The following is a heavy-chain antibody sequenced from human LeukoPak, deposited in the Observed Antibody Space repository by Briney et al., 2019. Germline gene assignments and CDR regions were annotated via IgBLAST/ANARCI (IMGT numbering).Heavy chain of an antibody. CDR3: ARRARDLTYYFDY. CDR2: IYYSGST. V-gene: IGHV4-39*01. CDR1: GGSISSSSYY. Sequence: SETLSLTCTVSGGSISSSSYYWGWIRQPPGKGLEWIGSIYYSGSTYYNPSLKSRVTISVDTSKNQFSLKLSSVTAADTAVYYCARRARDLTYYFDYWGQGTLVTVSS. J-gene: IGHJ4*02.